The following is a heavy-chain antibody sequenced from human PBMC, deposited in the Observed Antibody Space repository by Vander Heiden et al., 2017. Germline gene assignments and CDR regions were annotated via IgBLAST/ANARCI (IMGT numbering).Heavy chain of an antibody. V-gene: IGHV3-7*01. CDR2: IKQDGSEK. CDR1: GFTFSSYW. D-gene: IGHD3-22*01. J-gene: IGHJ4*02. CDR3: ARVPTRDYYDSSGYPDY. Sequence: EVQLVESGGGLVQPGGSLRLSCAASGFTFSSYWSSWVRQAPGKGLGWVANIKQDGSEKYYVDSVKGRFTISRDNAKNSLYLQMNSLRAEDTAVYYCARVPTRDYYDSSGYPDYWGQGTLVTVSS.